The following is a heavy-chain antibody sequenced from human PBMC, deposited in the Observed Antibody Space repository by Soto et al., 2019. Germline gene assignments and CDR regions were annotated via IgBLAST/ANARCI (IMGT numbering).Heavy chain of an antibody. CDR3: AGLGLWLGKTDS. D-gene: IGHD3-10*01. V-gene: IGHV4-39*01. CDR2: VDYSGST. Sequence: SETLSLTCTVSGGSISTSSYYWGWIRQPPGKGLEWIGTVDYSGSTYYNPSLKSRVTISVDTSKDQFSLKLSSVTAADTSVYYCAGLGLWLGKTDSWGQGTLVTV. CDR1: GGSISTSSYY. J-gene: IGHJ5*01.